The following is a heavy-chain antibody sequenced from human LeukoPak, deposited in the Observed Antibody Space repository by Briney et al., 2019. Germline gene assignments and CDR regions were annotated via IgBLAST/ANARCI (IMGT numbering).Heavy chain of an antibody. CDR3: ARGRTHRYYYDSSGYYGGAFDI. D-gene: IGHD3-22*01. V-gene: IGHV1-18*01. CDR1: GYTFTTYN. CDR2: ISGYNGNT. Sequence: ASVKVSCKASGYTFTTYNINWVRQAPGQGLEWMGWISGYNGNTNYAQKLQGRVTMTTDTSTSTAYMELRSLRSDDTAVYYCARGRTHRYYYDSSGYYGGAFDIWGQGTMVTVSS. J-gene: IGHJ3*02.